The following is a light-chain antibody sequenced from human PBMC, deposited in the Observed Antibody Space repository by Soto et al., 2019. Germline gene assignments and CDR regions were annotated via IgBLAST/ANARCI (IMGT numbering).Light chain of an antibody. CDR2: GNN. CDR3: SSYTIRSTYV. CDR1: SSSIGAGYD. V-gene: IGLV1-40*01. Sequence: QAVVTQPPSVSGAPGQRVTISCTGSSSSIGAGYDVHWYHQLPGAAPKLLVSGNNNRPSGVPDRFSASKSGTSASLAITGLQTEDEADYFCSSYTIRSTYVFGTGTKVTVL. J-gene: IGLJ1*01.